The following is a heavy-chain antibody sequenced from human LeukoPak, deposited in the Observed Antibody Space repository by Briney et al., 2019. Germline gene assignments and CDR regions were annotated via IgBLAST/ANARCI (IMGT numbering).Heavy chain of an antibody. CDR3: ARGIAVPGATYPAFYGMDV. CDR1: GFTFSSYS. D-gene: IGHD6-19*01. V-gene: IGHV3-48*02. CDR2: ISSSSSTI. J-gene: IGHJ6*02. Sequence: GGPLRLSCAASGFTFSSYSMNWVRQAPGKGLEWVSYISSSSSTIYYADSVKGRFTISRDNAKNSLYLQMNSLRDEDTAVYYCARGIAVPGATYPAFYGMDVWGQGTTVTVSS.